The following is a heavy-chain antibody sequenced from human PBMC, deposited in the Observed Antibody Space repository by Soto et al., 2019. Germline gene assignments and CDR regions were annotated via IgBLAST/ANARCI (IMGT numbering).Heavy chain of an antibody. CDR1: GGTFSSYA. D-gene: IGHD1-26*01. J-gene: IGHJ6*02. CDR3: VSSVGATIYTYYYYGMDV. CDR2: IIPIFGTA. Sequence: WASVKVSCKASGGTFSSYAISWVRQAPGQGLEWMGGIIPIFGTANYAQKFQGRVTITADESTSTAYMELSSLRSEDTAVYYCVSSVGATIYTYYYYGMDVWGQGTTVTVSS. V-gene: IGHV1-69*13.